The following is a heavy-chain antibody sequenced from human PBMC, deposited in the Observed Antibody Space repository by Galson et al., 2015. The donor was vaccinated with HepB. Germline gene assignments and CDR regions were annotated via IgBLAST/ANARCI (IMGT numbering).Heavy chain of an antibody. D-gene: IGHD3-22*01. Sequence: SCKASGGTFSSYAISWVRQAPGQGLEWMGGIIPIFGTANYAQKFQGRVTITADESTSTAYMELSSLRSEDTAVYYCASFYDSSGYYYVYWGQGTLVTVSS. CDR2: IIPIFGTA. V-gene: IGHV1-69*01. J-gene: IGHJ4*02. CDR3: ASFYDSSGYYYVY. CDR1: GGTFSSYA.